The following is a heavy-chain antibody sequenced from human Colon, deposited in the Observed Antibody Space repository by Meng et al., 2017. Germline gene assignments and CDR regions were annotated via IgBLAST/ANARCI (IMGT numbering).Heavy chain of an antibody. J-gene: IGHJ4*02. Sequence: QVQLQEWVPGLVKPSQTLSLTCTVYGCSISNGFFFWSWIRQHPLKGLEWIGSVSHTGSTSYNPSIQSLVTISRDTPKNQFSLNLTSVTAADTAVYFCARGSGTLRHFDYWGQGTLVTVSS. CDR1: GCSISNGFFF. V-gene: IGHV4-31*01. CDR2: VSHTGST. CDR3: ARGSGTLRHFDY. D-gene: IGHD1-26*01.